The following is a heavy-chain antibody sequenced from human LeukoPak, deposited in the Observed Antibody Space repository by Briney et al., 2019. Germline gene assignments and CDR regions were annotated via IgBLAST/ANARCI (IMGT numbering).Heavy chain of an antibody. V-gene: IGHV4-59*01. CDR3: ARDREGYFDS. D-gene: IGHD5-24*01. Sequence: SETLSLTCTVSGGSISSYYWSWIRQPPGKGLEWIGYIYYSGSTNYNPSLKSRVTISVDTSKNQFSLKLSSVTAADTAVYYCARDREGYFDSCAPGTLVIFSS. J-gene: IGHJ4*02. CDR1: GGSISSYY. CDR2: IYYSGST.